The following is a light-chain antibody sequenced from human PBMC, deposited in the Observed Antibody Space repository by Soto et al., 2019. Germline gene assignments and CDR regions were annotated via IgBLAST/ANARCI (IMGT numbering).Light chain of an antibody. J-gene: IGLJ2*01. V-gene: IGLV4-69*01. CDR2: LNSDGSH. CDR3: QTWGTGIVV. Sequence: QSVLTQSPSASASLGASVKLTCTLSSGHSSYAIAWHQQRPEKGPRYLMKLNSDGSHSQGDGIPDRFSGSRSGAERYLTISSLQSEDEADYYCQTWGTGIVVFGGGTQLTVL. CDR1: SGHSSYA.